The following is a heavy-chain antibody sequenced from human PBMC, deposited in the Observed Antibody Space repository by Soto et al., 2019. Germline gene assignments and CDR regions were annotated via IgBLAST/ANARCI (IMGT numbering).Heavy chain of an antibody. CDR1: GGSVSSRDVY. CDR3: ARVSNLVAPRGGKSAYFYAMDV. Sequence: SLIQSLSCAVAGGSVSSRDVYWTWTRQTPGKPLEWRGSVYSTGTTNYSPSLKSRVEMSVDTSASQFSLKVRSVAAAVAAGYFCARVSNLVAPRGGKSAYFYAMDVRAPRPTVTVTS. D-gene: IGHD3-16*02. CDR2: VYSTGTT. J-gene: IGHJ6*02. V-gene: IGHV4-61*08.